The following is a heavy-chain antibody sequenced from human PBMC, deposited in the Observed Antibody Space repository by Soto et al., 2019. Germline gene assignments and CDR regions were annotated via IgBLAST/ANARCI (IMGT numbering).Heavy chain of an antibody. CDR1: GFTFSSYA. D-gene: IGHD5-18*01. Sequence: GGSLRLSCAASGFTFSSYAMSWVRQAPGRGLEWVSTISGSDGRTYSTDSVKGRFTISRDNSRNTAYLQMNSLRVEDTAVYYCAKGVSQYTPLALFDYWGRGTLVTVSS. J-gene: IGHJ4*02. CDR2: ISGSDGRT. CDR3: AKGVSQYTPLALFDY. V-gene: IGHV3-23*01.